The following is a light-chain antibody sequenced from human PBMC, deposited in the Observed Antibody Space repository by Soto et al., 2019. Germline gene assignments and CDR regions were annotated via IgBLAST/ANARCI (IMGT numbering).Light chain of an antibody. CDR1: QSVSSY. V-gene: IGKV3-15*01. CDR2: GAS. Sequence: EKVMTQSPATLSMSPGERATLSCRASQSVSSYLAWYQQKPGQAPRLLIYGASTRATGIPARFSGSGSGTEFTLTISSLLSEDFAVYYCQQYNNWPFWTFGQGTKVDIK. CDR3: QQYNNWPFWT. J-gene: IGKJ1*01.